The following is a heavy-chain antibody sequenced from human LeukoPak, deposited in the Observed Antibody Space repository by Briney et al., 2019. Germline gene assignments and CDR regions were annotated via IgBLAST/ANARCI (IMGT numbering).Heavy chain of an antibody. Sequence: PGGSLRLSCAASGFTFSSYWMSWVRQAPGKGLEWVANIKQDGSEKYYVDSVKGRFTISRDNAKNSLYLQMNSLRAEDTAVYYCARTTGCSSSFSTGWFDPWGQGTLVTVPS. D-gene: IGHD6-13*01. CDR2: IKQDGSEK. CDR3: ARTTGCSSSFSTGWFDP. CDR1: GFTFSSYW. V-gene: IGHV3-7*01. J-gene: IGHJ5*02.